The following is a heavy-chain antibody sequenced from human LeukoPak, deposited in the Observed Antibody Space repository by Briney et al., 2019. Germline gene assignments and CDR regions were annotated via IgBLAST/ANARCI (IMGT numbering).Heavy chain of an antibody. J-gene: IGHJ3*02. CDR1: GYTFTSYY. V-gene: IGHV1-46*01. CDR3: AVSLLYDDAFDI. Sequence: GASVKVSCKASGYTFTSYYMHWVRQAPGQGLEWMGIINPSGGSTSYAQKFQGRVTMTTDTSTSTAYMEVRSLRSDDTAVYYCAVSLLYDDAFDIWGQGTMVTVSS. CDR2: INPSGGST. D-gene: IGHD2-2*02.